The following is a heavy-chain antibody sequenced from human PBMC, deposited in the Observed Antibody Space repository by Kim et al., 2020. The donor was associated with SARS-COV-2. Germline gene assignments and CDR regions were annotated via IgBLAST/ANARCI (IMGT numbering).Heavy chain of an antibody. CDR1: GFTFSNSW. Sequence: GGSLRLSCAASGFTFSNSWMSWVRQAPGKGLEWVGCINSKTDGGSKDDAAPVKGRFTISRDESKKTFYLQMNSLETEDTALYYCTTYHRVYQDLTVDNWGPRTLVTVSS. J-gene: IGHJ4*02. CDR2: INSKTDGGSK. D-gene: IGHD2-8*01. CDR3: TTYHRVYQDLTVDN. V-gene: IGHV3-15*01.